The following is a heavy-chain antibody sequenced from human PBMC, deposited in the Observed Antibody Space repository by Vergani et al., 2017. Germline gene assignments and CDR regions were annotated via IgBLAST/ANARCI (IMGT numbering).Heavy chain of an antibody. J-gene: IGHJ3*02. CDR1: GFTFSSYW. D-gene: IGHD3-10*01. CDR3: ARGAPITMVRGVIINDAFDI. Sequence: EVQLVESGGGLVQPGRSLRLSCAASGFTFSSYWMHWVRQAPGKGLVWVSRINSDGSSTSYADSVKGRFTISRDNAKNTLYLQMNSLRAEDTAVYYCARGAPITMVRGVIINDAFDIWGQGTMVTVSS. V-gene: IGHV3-74*02. CDR2: INSDGSST.